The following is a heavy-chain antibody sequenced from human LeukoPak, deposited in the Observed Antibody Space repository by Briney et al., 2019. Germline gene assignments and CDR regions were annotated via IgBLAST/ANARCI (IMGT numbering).Heavy chain of an antibody. D-gene: IGHD3-16*01. J-gene: IGHJ4*02. Sequence: SQTLSLTCALSGDSVSSDSATWDWIRQSPSRGLEWLGRTYYRSTWLRDYAPSVRGRVTINADTSKNQFSLLLRSVSPDDSAVYYCVRRGDGNYYFDYWGQGTLVTVSS. CDR3: VRRGDGNYYFDY. V-gene: IGHV6-1*01. CDR1: GDSVSSDSAT. CDR2: TYYRSTWLR.